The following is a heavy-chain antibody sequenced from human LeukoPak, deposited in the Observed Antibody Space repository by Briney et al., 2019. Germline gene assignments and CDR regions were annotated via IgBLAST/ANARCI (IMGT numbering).Heavy chain of an antibody. D-gene: IGHD2-15*01. V-gene: IGHV3-30*18. J-gene: IGHJ4*02. CDR2: ISYDGSSK. CDR3: AKESAGYCSGGSCLGLDY. CDR1: GFTFSSYG. Sequence: QPGRSLRLSCAASGFTFSSYGMHWVRQAPGKGLEWVAVISYDGSSKYYADSVKGRFTISRDNSKNTLYLQMNSLRAEDTAVYYCAKESAGYCSGGSCLGLDYWGQGTLVTVSS.